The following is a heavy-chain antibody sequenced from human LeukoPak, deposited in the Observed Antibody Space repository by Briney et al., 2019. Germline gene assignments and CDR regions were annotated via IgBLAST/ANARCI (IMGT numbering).Heavy chain of an antibody. CDR3: VRYSDVWYSGGGPLNY. CDR2: ISSSGSSP. Sequence: PGGSLRLSCGASGFIFSDYFMSWIRQAPGKGLEWVSYISSSGSSPYYADSVKGRFTISRDNAKNSLYLQMNSLRAEDTAVYYCVRYSDVWYSGGGPLNYWGQGTLVTVSS. V-gene: IGHV3-11*01. CDR1: GFIFSDYF. D-gene: IGHD2-8*01. J-gene: IGHJ4*02.